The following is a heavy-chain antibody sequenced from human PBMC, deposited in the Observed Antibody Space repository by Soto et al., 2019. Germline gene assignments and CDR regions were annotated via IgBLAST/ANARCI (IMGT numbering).Heavy chain of an antibody. Sequence: PAETLSLTCTVSGGSLGSTSYYWGWIRQPPGKGLEWIGKINYSGSTNYNPSLQSRVTISVDTSKNQFSLKLSSVTAADTAVYYCARVGQSWFYSSGWYYFDYWGQGTLVTVSS. CDR2: INYSGST. J-gene: IGHJ4*02. V-gene: IGHV4-39*01. CDR1: GGSLGSTSYY. CDR3: ARVGQSWFYSSGWYYFDY. D-gene: IGHD6-19*01.